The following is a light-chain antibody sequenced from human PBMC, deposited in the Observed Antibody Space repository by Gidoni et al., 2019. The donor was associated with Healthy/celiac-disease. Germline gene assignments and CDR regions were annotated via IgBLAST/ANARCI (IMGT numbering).Light chain of an antibody. Sequence: DIQLPHSPSSMSASVGDIVTITCLASQSIRSYLNWYQQKPGKAPKLLIYAASSLQSGVPSRFSGSGSGTDFTLTISSLQPEDFATYYCQQSYSTPYTFGQGTKLEIK. J-gene: IGKJ2*01. CDR1: QSIRSY. V-gene: IGKV1-39*01. CDR2: AAS. CDR3: QQSYSTPYT.